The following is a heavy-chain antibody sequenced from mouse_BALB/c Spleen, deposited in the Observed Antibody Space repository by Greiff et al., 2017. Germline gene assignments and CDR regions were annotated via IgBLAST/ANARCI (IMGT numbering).Heavy chain of an antibody. Sequence: EVKLVESGPGLVKPSQSLSLTCTVTGYSITSDYAWNWIRQFPGNKLEWMGYISYSGSTSYNPSLKSRISITRDTSKNQFFLQLNSVTTEDTATYYCARDYDGSDYWGQGTSVTVSS. D-gene: IGHD2-3*01. CDR2: ISYSGST. CDR1: GYSITSDYA. J-gene: IGHJ4*01. CDR3: ARDYDGSDY. V-gene: IGHV3-2*02.